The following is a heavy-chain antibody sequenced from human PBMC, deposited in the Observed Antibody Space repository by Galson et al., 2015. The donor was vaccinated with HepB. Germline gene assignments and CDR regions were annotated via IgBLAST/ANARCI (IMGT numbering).Heavy chain of an antibody. V-gene: IGHV5-51*01. J-gene: IGHJ6*02. CDR1: GYRFSMYW. CDR3: ARRQIYGGGIYSMDV. Sequence: QSGAEVKKPGESLKISCEGSGYRFSMYWIGWVRQMPGRGLEWMGSIYPGASEIRYSPSFQGQVTISADKSISTAYLQWSSLKASDTAMYDCARRQIYGGGIYSMDVWGQGTTVTVSS. D-gene: IGHD2-21*01. CDR2: IYPGASEI.